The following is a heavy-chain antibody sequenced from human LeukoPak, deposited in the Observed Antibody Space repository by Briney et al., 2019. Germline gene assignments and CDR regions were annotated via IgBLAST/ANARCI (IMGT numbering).Heavy chain of an antibody. CDR3: ARGGATVTKSPRVCDY. CDR1: GGSISSGGYS. V-gene: IGHV4-30-2*01. CDR2: INHSGST. D-gene: IGHD4-17*01. Sequence: SETLSLTCAVSGGSISSGGYSWSWIRQPPGKGLEWIGYINHSGSTNYNPSLKSRVTISVDTSKNQFSLKLSSVTAADTAVYYCARGGATVTKSPRVCDYWGQGTLVTVSS. J-gene: IGHJ4*02.